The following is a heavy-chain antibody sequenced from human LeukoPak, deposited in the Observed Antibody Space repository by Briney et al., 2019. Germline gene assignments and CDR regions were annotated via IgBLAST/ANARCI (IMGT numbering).Heavy chain of an antibody. CDR2: ISTNSDIR. D-gene: IGHD1-26*01. V-gene: IGHV1-18*01. CDR1: GYTFTNYG. J-gene: IGHJ5*02. Sequence: ASAKVSCKASGYTFTNYGISWVRQAPGQGLEWMGWISTNSDIRTYAQTLQGRFTMTTDTATTTAYMELNNLTSDDTAVYYCARDWDAMNNCFDPWGQGTPVTVSS. CDR3: ARDWDAMNNCFDP.